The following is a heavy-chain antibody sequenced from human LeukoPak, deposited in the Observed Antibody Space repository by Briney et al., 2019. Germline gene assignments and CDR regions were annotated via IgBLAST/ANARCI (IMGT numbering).Heavy chain of an antibody. CDR2: IFYSGST. CDR1: GFTFSSYS. D-gene: IGHD3-22*01. J-gene: IGHJ3*02. CDR3: AKSNGYGLIDI. Sequence: SGGSLRLSCAASGFTFSSYSMNWVRQPPGKALEWIGNIFYSGSTYYSPSLKSRVTISLDTSRNQFSLKLNSVTAADTAVYYCAKSNGYGLIDIWGQGTMVTVSS. V-gene: IGHV4-59*12.